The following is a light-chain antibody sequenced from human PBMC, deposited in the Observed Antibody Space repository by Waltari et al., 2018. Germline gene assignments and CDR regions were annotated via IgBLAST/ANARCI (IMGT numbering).Light chain of an antibody. CDR2: TAS. V-gene: IGKV1-5*03. Sequence: DIQMTQSPSTLSVSVGDRVTITCRASQSISTSLAWYQQRPGKAPKLLIYTASTLENEVPSRFSGSGSGTEFTLTISSLQPDDFATYYCQQFDSYPVTFGQGTKVEIK. CDR3: QQFDSYPVT. CDR1: QSISTS. J-gene: IGKJ2*01.